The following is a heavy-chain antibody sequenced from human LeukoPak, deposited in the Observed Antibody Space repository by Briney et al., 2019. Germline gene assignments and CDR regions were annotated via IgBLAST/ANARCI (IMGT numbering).Heavy chain of an antibody. CDR2: ISTNGGTT. J-gene: IGHJ6*03. D-gene: IGHD3-3*01. V-gene: IGHV3-23*01. CDR1: GFTFSTYA. CDR3: VRGSLASGVVVYYYYYLDV. Sequence: GGSLRLSCAASGFTFSTYAMSWVRQAPGKGLEWVSTISTNGGTTFYVDSVKGRFTVSRDTSKNMLYLQMNSLRAEDTAVYYCVRGSLASGVVVYYYYYLDVWGKGTTVTVSS.